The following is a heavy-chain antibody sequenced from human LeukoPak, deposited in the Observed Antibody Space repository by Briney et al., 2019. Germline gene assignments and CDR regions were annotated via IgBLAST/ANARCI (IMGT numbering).Heavy chain of an antibody. J-gene: IGHJ4*02. D-gene: IGHD6-6*01. CDR1: GYTFISYY. CDR3: ARDRGTPDYSSSSLDF. V-gene: IGHV1-2*02. CDR2: INPKSGGT. Sequence: ASVKVSCKASGYTFISYYIHWVRQAPGQGLEWMGWINPKSGGTKSPQKFQGRVTMTRDTSISTAYVEVSALRSDDTAVYYCARDRGTPDYSSSSLDFWGQGTLVTVSS.